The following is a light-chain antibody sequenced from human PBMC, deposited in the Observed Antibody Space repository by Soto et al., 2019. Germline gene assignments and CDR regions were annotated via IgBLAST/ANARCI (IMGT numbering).Light chain of an antibody. J-gene: IGLJ1*01. CDR3: CSYAPESTYV. CDR2: KGT. Sequence: QSALAQPASVSGSPGQSITISCTGTSSDVGAYNSVSWYQQHPHRAPQVIIYKGTQRPSGVSNRFSGSTSGNAASLTISALPADDEADYFCCSYAPESTYVFGTGTRSPS. V-gene: IGLV2-23*01. CDR1: SSDVGAYNS.